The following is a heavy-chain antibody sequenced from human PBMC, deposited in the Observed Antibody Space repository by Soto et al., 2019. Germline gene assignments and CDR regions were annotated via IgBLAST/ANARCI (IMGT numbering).Heavy chain of an antibody. CDR3: ARANKPYYDILTGYCTDY. V-gene: IGHV1-69*13. CDR2: IIPIFGTA. CDR1: GGTFSSYA. J-gene: IGHJ4*02. Sequence: EASVKVSCKASGGTFSSYAISWVRQAPGQGLKWMGGIIPIFGTANYAQKFQGRVTITADESTSTAYMELSSLRSEDTAVYYCARANKPYYDILTGYCTDYWGQGTLVTVSS. D-gene: IGHD3-9*01.